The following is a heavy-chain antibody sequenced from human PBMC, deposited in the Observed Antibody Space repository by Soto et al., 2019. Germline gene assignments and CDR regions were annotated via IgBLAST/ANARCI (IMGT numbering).Heavy chain of an antibody. CDR3: ARGRDSSVWYYWFDP. CDR1: GYTFTNYD. V-gene: IGHV1-8*01. J-gene: IGHJ5*02. Sequence: QVQLVQSGAEVKKPGASVKVSCKASGYTFTNYDINWVRQATGQGLEWMGWMNPNSGNTGDAQKFQGRGPMTRNTSINTAYMELGSLSSEDTAVYYGARGRDSSVWYYWFDPGGQGTLVTVSS. D-gene: IGHD6-19*01. CDR2: MNPNSGNT.